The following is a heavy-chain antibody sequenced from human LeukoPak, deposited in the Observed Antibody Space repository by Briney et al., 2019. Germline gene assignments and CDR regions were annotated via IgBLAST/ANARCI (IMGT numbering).Heavy chain of an antibody. Sequence: GGSLRLSCATSGLTFSSFWIHWVRQAPGKGLVWVSRINSDGSSTDYADSVKGRFTISRDNAKNTLYLQMNSLRAEDTAVYYCARDSFAGGYYYYLDVWGKGTTVTVSS. V-gene: IGHV3-74*01. J-gene: IGHJ6*03. CDR3: ARDSFAGGYYYYLDV. CDR2: INSDGSST. D-gene: IGHD3-10*01. CDR1: GLTFSSFW.